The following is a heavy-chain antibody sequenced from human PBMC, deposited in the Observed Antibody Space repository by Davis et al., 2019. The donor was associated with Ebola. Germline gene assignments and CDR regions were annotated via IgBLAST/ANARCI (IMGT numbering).Heavy chain of an antibody. CDR1: GDSVSSGG. D-gene: IGHD6-19*01. CDR3: ARGWLASGMDV. J-gene: IGHJ6*02. CDR2: TYYYRSKWFI. Sequence: LRLSYAISGDSVSSGGWNWIRQSPSRGLEWLGRTYYYRSKWFIDYEESVKSRIIINPDTSKNQLSLHLNSVTPEDTAVYYCARGWLASGMDVWGQGTTVTVSS. V-gene: IGHV6-1*01.